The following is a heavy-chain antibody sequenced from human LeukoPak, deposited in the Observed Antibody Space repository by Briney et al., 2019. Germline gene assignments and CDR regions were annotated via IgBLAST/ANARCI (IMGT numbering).Heavy chain of an antibody. CDR1: GFTFSSYG. D-gene: IGHD3-10*01. Sequence: PGRSLRLSCAASGFTFSSYGMHWVRQAPGKGLERVAVISYDGSNKYYADSVKGRFTISRDNSKNTLYLQMNSLRADDTAVYYCAKDSGLLWFGEFMDVWGQGTRVSVSS. V-gene: IGHV3-30*18. CDR2: ISYDGSNK. CDR3: AKDSGLLWFGEFMDV. J-gene: IGHJ6*02.